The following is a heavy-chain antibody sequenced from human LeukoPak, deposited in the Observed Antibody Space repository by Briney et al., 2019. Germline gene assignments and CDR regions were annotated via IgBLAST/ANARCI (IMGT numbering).Heavy chain of an antibody. CDR2: ISWNSGSI. CDR3: AKDGASGSYFS. J-gene: IGHJ5*02. V-gene: IGHV3-9*01. D-gene: IGHD1-26*01. CDR1: GFTFDDYA. Sequence: GGSLRLSCAASGFTFDDYAMHWVRQAPGKGLEWVSGISWNSGSIGYADSVKGRFTISRDNAKNSLYLQMNSLRAEDTALYYCAKDGASGSYFSWGQGTLATVSS.